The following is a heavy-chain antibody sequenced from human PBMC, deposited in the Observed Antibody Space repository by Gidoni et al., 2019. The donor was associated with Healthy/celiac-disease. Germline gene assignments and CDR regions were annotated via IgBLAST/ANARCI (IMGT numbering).Heavy chain of an antibody. D-gene: IGHD6-19*01. CDR2: IQQDVSDK. CDR3: ARDENGGWYYPFDY. CDR1: GSSCSSYW. Sequence: EVQLVESGGGLVQPGGSLRLSCAAAGSSCSSYWMSWVRQAPGTGLEWVANIQQDVSDKSYVYSVKGRFTLSRDNAKNSLYLQMNRLRAEDTAVYYCARDENGGWYYPFDYWGQGTLVTVSS. V-gene: IGHV3-7*04. J-gene: IGHJ4*02.